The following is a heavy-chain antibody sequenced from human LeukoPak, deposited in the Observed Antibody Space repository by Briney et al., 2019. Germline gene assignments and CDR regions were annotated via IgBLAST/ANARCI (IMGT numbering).Heavy chain of an antibody. CDR3: ARDFKNSGGEPMDV. J-gene: IGHJ6*02. CDR1: GFTFSTYS. D-gene: IGHD3-10*01. V-gene: IGHV3-21*01. CDR2: ISSSSSYI. Sequence: GGSLRLSCAASGFTFSTYSMNWVRQAPGKGLEWVSSISSSSSYIYYADSVKGRFTISRDNAKNSLYLQMNSRRAEDTAVYYCARDFKNSGGEPMDVWGQGTTVTVSS.